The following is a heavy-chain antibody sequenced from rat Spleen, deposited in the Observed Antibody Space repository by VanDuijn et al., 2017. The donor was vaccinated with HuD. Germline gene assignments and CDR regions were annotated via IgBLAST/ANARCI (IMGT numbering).Heavy chain of an antibody. J-gene: IGHJ3*01. CDR2: ISNTGGSI. D-gene: IGHD1-1*01. V-gene: IGHV5-20*01. Sequence: EVQLVESDGGLVQPGRSLKLSCAASGFTFSDYNMAWVRQAPKKGLEWVASISNTGGSIYYPDSVKGRFTISRHNTQDTLYRQMNSLRSEDTATYYCTTVLQGHGFAYWGQGTLVTVSS. CDR3: TTVLQGHGFAY. CDR1: GFTFSDYN.